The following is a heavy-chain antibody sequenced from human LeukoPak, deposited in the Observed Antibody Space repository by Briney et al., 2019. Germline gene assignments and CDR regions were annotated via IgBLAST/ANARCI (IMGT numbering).Heavy chain of an antibody. Sequence: ASVKVSCKASGYTFTSYGISWVRQAPGQGLEWMGIINPSGGSTSYAQKFQGRVTMTRDTSTSTVYMELSSLRSEDTAVYYCARVLYYDSQTGAFDIWGQGTMVTVSS. D-gene: IGHD3-22*01. J-gene: IGHJ3*02. CDR1: GYTFTSYG. CDR2: INPSGGST. CDR3: ARVLYYDSQTGAFDI. V-gene: IGHV1-46*01.